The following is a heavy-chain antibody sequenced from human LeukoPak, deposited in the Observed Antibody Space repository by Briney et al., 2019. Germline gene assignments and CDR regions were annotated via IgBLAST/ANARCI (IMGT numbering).Heavy chain of an antibody. CDR2: ISTYNGNT. Sequence: ASVKVSCKASGYQFTSYGISWVRQAPGQGLEWMGWISTYNGNTNYAQKLQGRVTMTTDTSTSTAYMELRSLRSDDTAVYYCAREWNGGHFDYWGQGTLVTVSS. CDR3: AREWNGGHFDY. J-gene: IGHJ4*02. D-gene: IGHD1-1*01. CDR1: GYQFTSYG. V-gene: IGHV1-18*01.